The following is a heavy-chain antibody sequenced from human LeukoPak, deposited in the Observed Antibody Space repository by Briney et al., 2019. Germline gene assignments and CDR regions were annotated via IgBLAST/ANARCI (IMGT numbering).Heavy chain of an antibody. V-gene: IGHV4-59*08. J-gene: IGHJ4*02. D-gene: IGHD3-9*01. Sequence: RPSETLSLTCTVSGGSISDYYWCWIRQPPGKGLEWIGYIYYSGSTNYNPSLKSRVTKSVDTSKNQFSLKLSSVTAADTAVYYCARHAPAYYDILTGYYSYWGQGTLVTVSS. CDR1: GGSISDYY. CDR3: ARHAPAYYDILTGYYSY. CDR2: IYYSGST.